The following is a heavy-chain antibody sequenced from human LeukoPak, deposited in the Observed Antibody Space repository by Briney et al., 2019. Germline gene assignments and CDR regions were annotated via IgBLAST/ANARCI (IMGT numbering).Heavy chain of an antibody. J-gene: IGHJ4*02. CDR1: GCTFTSYG. Sequence: ASVKVSCKASGCTFTSYGISWVRQAPGQGLEWMGWISAYNGNTNYAQKLQGRVTMTTDTSTSTAYMELRSLRSDDTAVYYCARDRVAVHPWDYWGQGTLVTVSS. V-gene: IGHV1-18*01. CDR3: ARDRVAVHPWDY. CDR2: ISAYNGNT. D-gene: IGHD6-19*01.